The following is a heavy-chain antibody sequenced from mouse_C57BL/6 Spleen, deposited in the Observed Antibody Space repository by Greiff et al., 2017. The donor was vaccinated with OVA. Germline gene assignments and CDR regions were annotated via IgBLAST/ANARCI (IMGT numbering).Heavy chain of an antibody. CDR3: ARGDGLDY. V-gene: IGHV5-16*01. CDR2: INYDGSST. Sequence: EVMLVESEGGLVQPGSSMKLSCTASGFTFSDYYMAWVRQVPEKGLEWVANINYDGSSTYYLDSLKSRFIISRDNAKNILYLQMSSLKSEDTATYYCARGDGLDYWGQGTTLTVSS. CDR1: GFTFSDYY. D-gene: IGHD1-1*01. J-gene: IGHJ2*01.